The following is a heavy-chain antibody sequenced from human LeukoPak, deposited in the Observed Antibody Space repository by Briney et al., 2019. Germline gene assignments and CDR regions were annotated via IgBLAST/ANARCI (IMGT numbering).Heavy chain of an antibody. D-gene: IGHD1/OR15-1a*01. CDR2: IYWDDDK. CDR3: AHRRPGHLTGWDNSYFDN. V-gene: IGHV2-5*02. Sequence: SGPTLVIPTQTLTLTCTFSGFSLYSSGVGVGWIRQPPGRALEWLAVIYWDDDKRYSPSLRSRLTMSKDASRNQVFLVVANMDPVDTATYYCAHRRPGHLTGWDNSYFDNWGPGTLVTVSS. J-gene: IGHJ4*02. CDR1: GFSLYSSGVG.